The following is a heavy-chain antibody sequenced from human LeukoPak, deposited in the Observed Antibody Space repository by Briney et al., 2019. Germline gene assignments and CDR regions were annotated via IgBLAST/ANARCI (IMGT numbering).Heavy chain of an antibody. J-gene: IGHJ6*03. CDR2: IDHSGNT. V-gene: IGHV4-34*01. CDR3: ARDPGSPRGRTMDV. Sequence: SETLSLTCAVSGGSFSGHYWSWIRQSPGEGLEWIGEIDHSGNTNYNPSLKGRVTISVDTSKNQFSLKLSSVTAADTAVYYCARDPGSPRGRTMDVWGKGTTVTVSS. CDR1: GGSFSGHY. D-gene: IGHD6-13*01.